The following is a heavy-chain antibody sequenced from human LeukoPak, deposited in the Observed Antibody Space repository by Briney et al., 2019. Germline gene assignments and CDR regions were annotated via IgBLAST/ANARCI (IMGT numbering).Heavy chain of an antibody. CDR3: ARDAESYDLWSGYSFDI. D-gene: IGHD3-3*01. V-gene: IGHV4-38-2*02. CDR1: GYSISSGYY. CDR2: IYHSGST. J-gene: IGHJ3*02. Sequence: SETLSLTCAVSGYSISSGYYWGWIRPPPGKGLEWIGNIYHSGSTYYNPSLKSRVTMSVDTSNNQFSLKLSSVTAADTAVYYCARDAESYDLWSGYSFDIWGQGTMVTVSS.